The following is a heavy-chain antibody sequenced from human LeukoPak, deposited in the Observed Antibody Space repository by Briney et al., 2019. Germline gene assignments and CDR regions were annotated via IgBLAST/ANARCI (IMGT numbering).Heavy chain of an antibody. D-gene: IGHD6-13*01. CDR3: ARSQSSSLIDY. CDR1: GFSFSAYG. J-gene: IGHJ4*02. V-gene: IGHV3-33*01. Sequence: GSLRLSCAASGFSFSAYGVHWVRQAPGKGLEWEAVIWYDGSSKDYADSVKGRFTLSRDNSKNTLYLQMNSLTVEDTAVYYCARSQSSSLIDYWGQGTLVTVSS. CDR2: IWYDGSSK.